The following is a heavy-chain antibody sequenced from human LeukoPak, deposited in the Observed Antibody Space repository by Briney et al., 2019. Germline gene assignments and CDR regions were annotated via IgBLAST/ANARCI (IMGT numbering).Heavy chain of an antibody. Sequence: GGSLRLSCAASGFTFSSYWMSWVRQAPGKGLEWVANIKQDGSEKYYVDSVKGRFTISRDNAKNSLYLQMNSLRAEDTAVYYCATELRYFDWLESEDFDYWGQGTLVTVSS. CDR2: IKQDGSEK. V-gene: IGHV3-7*01. J-gene: IGHJ4*02. CDR1: GFTFSSYW. CDR3: ATELRYFDWLESEDFDY. D-gene: IGHD3-9*01.